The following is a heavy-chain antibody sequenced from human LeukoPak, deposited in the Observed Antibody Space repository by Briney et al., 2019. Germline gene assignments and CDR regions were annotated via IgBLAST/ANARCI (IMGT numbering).Heavy chain of an antibody. J-gene: IGHJ6*03. CDR2: INPNSGGT. CDR1: GYTFTGYY. Sequence: SVKVSCKASGYTFTGYYMHWVRQAPGQGLEWMGWINPNSGGTNYAQKFQGRVTMTRDTSISTAYMELSRLRSDDTAVYYCARDDYGYYYYYMDVWGKGTTVTISS. D-gene: IGHD4-17*01. CDR3: ARDDYGYYYYYMDV. V-gene: IGHV1-2*02.